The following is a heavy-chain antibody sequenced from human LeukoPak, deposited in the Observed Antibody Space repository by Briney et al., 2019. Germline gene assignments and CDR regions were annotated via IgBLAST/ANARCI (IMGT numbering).Heavy chain of an antibody. CDR1: GFTFDDYG. D-gene: IGHD1-26*01. J-gene: IGHJ3*02. Sequence: GGSLRLSCAASGFTFDDYGMSWVRQAPGKGLEWVSGINWNGGSTGYADSVKGRFTTSRDNAKNCLYLQMNSLRAEDTALYHCARDPGGSYFFQGDDAFDIWGQGTMVTVSS. CDR3: ARDPGGSYFFQGDDAFDI. CDR2: INWNGGST. V-gene: IGHV3-20*01.